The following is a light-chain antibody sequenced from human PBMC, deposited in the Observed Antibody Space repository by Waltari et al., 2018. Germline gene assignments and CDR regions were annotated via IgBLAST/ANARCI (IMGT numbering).Light chain of an antibody. CDR3: CSYTGSSTSYG. Sequence: SALAQPASVSGSPGQSITISCTGASTDLPSLSLFSCYQHHPAKVPKLIVYEAVKRPSGVSNRFSGAKSGATASLTISGLQTDDEANYYCCSYTGSSTSYGCGSGTTVTVL. CDR2: EAV. J-gene: IGLJ6*01. CDR1: STDLPSLSL. V-gene: IGLV2-23*01.